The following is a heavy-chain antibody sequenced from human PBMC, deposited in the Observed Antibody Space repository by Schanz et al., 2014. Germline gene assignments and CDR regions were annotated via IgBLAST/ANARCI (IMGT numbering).Heavy chain of an antibody. CDR2: VSRSTPDI. CDR3: AKKVPAYNPFDS. Sequence: VQLVDSGGGLVKPGGSLRLSCTALGFTFSSYSMNWVRQAPGKGLEWVSYVSRSTPDIYYADSVKGRFTMSRDNAKNTLYLQMNSLRAEDTAVYFCAKKVPAYNPFDSWGQGTLVTVSS. D-gene: IGHD1-1*01. J-gene: IGHJ4*02. CDR1: GFTFSSYS. V-gene: IGHV3-21*04.